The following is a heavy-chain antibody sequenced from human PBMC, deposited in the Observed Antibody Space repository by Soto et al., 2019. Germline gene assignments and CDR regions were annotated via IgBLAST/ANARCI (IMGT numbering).Heavy chain of an antibody. V-gene: IGHV1-24*01. D-gene: IGHD6-19*01. CDR3: ANITGGLVPYYGMHV. CDR1: GYTFTELS. J-gene: IGHJ6*02. Sequence: ASWNGSCKVSGYTFTELSMHCVRHAPGKGLEWMGGFDPEDRETIYAQKFQDRLPKNADTCTDTAYMELSRLRSEDTPVYYCANITGGLVPYYGMHVRGQGNTVTTSS. CDR2: FDPEDRET.